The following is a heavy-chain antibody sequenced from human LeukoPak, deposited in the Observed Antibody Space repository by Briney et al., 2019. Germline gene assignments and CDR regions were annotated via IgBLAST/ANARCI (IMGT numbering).Heavy chain of an antibody. J-gene: IGHJ5*02. V-gene: IGHV3-74*01. D-gene: IGHD6-19*01. CDR1: GFTFSSYW. Sequence: PGGSLRLSCAASGFTFSSYWMHWVRQAPGKGLVWVSRINSDGSSTGYADSVKGRFTISRDNAKNTLYLQMKSLRVEDTAVYYCTRARGVAGTYWFDPWGQGTQVTVSS. CDR3: TRARGVAGTYWFDP. CDR2: INSDGSST.